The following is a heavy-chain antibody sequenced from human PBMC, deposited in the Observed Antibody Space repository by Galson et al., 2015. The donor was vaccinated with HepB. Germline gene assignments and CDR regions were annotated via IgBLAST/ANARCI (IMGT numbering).Heavy chain of an antibody. D-gene: IGHD2-15*01. CDR1: GFTFNTYS. J-gene: IGHJ3*02. V-gene: IGHV3-48*02. CDR2: ISSSTSTI. CDR3: ARANSDSAWCAFDI. Sequence: SLRLSCAASGFTFNTYSMNWVRQAPGKGLEWVSYISSSTSTIYYADSVKGRFTISRDNAKKSLYLQMNSLRDEDTAVYYCARANSDSAWCAFDIWGQGTMVTVSS.